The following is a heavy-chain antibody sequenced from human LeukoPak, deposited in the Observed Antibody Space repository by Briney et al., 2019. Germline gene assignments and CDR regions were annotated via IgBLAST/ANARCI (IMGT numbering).Heavy chain of an antibody. CDR1: GGSISSYY. CDR2: IYTSGST. D-gene: IGHD3-16*01. V-gene: IGHV4-4*07. CDR3: ARHVKSPIGGLKIDY. J-gene: IGHJ4*02. Sequence: SETLSLTCTVSGGSISSYYWSWIRQPAGKGLEWIGRIYTSGSTNYNPSLKGRVTMSVDTSKNQFSLKLSSVTAADTAVYYCARHVKSPIGGLKIDYWGQGTLVTVSS.